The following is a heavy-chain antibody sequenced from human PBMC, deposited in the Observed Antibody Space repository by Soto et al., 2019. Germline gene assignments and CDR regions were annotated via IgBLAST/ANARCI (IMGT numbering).Heavy chain of an antibody. D-gene: IGHD2-21*01. V-gene: IGHV1-46*03. CDR2: IDPGGRST. CDR1: GYTFSNYY. J-gene: IGHJ2*01. CDR3: ARPHRDCSYWYFDL. Sequence: QVQLVQSGAEVKKPGASVTVSCKASGYTFSNYYMHWVRQAPGQGLEWMGMIDPGGRSTTYAQMLQGRVTMTRDTSTSTLYMELSSLRSEDTAVYYCARPHRDCSYWYFDLWGRGPLVTVSS.